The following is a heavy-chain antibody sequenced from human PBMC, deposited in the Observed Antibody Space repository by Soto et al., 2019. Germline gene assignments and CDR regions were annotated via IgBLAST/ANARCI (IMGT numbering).Heavy chain of an antibody. D-gene: IGHD3-10*01. J-gene: IGHJ4*02. CDR1: GFTFSSYW. Sequence: GGSLRLSCAASGFTFSSYWMSWVRLAPGKGLEWVANIKQDGSEKYYVDSVKGRFTISRDNAKNSLYLQMNSLRAEDTAVYYCAREGRDSQNDYWGQGTLVTVSS. CDR3: AREGRDSQNDY. V-gene: IGHV3-7*01. CDR2: IKQDGSEK.